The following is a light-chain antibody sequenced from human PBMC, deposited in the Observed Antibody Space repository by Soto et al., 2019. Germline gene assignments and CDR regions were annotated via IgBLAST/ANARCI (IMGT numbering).Light chain of an antibody. V-gene: IGKV3-20*01. CDR3: QQYGSSLT. CDR2: GAS. Sequence: EIVMTQSPATLSVSPGERATLSCRASQSVSSNLAWYQQKPGQAPRFLIYGASSRATGIPDRFSGSGSGTDFTLTISRLEPEDFAVYYCQQYGSSLTVGQGTKVDIK. CDR1: QSVSSN. J-gene: IGKJ1*01.